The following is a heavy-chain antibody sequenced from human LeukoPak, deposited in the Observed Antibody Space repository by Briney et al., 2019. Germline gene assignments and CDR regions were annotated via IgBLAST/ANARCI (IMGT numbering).Heavy chain of an antibody. CDR3: ARLGMNY. D-gene: IGHD3-10*01. J-gene: IGHJ4*02. CDR2: IYSRGTT. CDR1: GGSISNYY. Sequence: SETLSLTCSVSGGSISNYYWSWVRQPPGKGLEWIGYIYSRGTTKYNPSLMGRVTISVDTSKNQFSLELTSVTAADTAVYYCARLGMNYWGQGTLVTVSS. V-gene: IGHV4-4*09.